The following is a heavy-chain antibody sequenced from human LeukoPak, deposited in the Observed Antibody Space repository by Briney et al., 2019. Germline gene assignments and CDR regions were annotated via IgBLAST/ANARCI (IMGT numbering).Heavy chain of an antibody. D-gene: IGHD3-22*01. CDR1: GYTFTSYA. CDR2: INAGNGNT. Sequence: ASVKVSCKASGYTFTSYAMHWVGQAPGQRLEWMGWINAGNGNTKYSQKFQGRVTITRDTSASTAYMELSSLRSEDTAVYYCASGYYDSSGLNWFDPWGQGTLVTVSS. CDR3: ASGYYDSSGLNWFDP. V-gene: IGHV1-3*01. J-gene: IGHJ5*02.